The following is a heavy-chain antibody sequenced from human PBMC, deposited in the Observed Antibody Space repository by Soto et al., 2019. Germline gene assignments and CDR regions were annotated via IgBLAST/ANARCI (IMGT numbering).Heavy chain of an antibody. D-gene: IGHD1-26*01. CDR1: GYTFTTYY. J-gene: IGHJ3*02. Sequence: ASVKVSCKASGYTFTTYYMHWVRQAPGQGLEWMGIISPDGGRTSYAQKFQGRVTMTRDTSTSTVYMELSSLRSKDTAVYYCASGLWGGATAFDIWGQGTMVTVSS. CDR3: ASGLWGGATAFDI. V-gene: IGHV1-46*01. CDR2: ISPDGGRT.